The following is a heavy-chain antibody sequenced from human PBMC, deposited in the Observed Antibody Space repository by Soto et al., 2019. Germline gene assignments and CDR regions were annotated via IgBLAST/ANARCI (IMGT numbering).Heavy chain of an antibody. V-gene: IGHV4-59*08. D-gene: IGHD3-10*01. CDR2: IYYSGST. Sequence: SETLSLTCTASGGSISSYYWSWIRQPPGKGMEWIGYIYYSGSTYYNPSLKSRVTISVDTSKNQFSLKLSSVTAADTAVYYCARGVSLPGNFDYWGQGTLVTVSS. CDR1: GGSISSYY. J-gene: IGHJ4*02. CDR3: ARGVSLPGNFDY.